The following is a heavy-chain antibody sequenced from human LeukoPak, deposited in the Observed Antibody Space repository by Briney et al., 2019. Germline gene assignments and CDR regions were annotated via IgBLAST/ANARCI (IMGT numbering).Heavy chain of an antibody. CDR3: ARGRTRIAVAGTDAFDF. D-gene: IGHD6-19*01. CDR1: GGTFSSYA. J-gene: IGHJ3*01. CDR2: IIPIFGTA. Sequence: ASVKVSCKASGGTFSSYAISWVRQAPGQGLEWMGGIIPIFGTANYAQKFQGRVTITADKSTSTAYMELSSLRSEDTAVYYCARGRTRIAVAGTDAFDFWGQGTMVTVSS. V-gene: IGHV1-69*06.